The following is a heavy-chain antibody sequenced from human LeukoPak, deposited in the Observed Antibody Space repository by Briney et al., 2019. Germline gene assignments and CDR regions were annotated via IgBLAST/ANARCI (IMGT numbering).Heavy chain of an antibody. V-gene: IGHV2-70*11. J-gene: IGHJ4*02. D-gene: IGHD4-17*01. CDR1: GFSLSTSGMC. Sequence: SGPALVKPTQTLTLTCTFSGFSLSTSGMCVSWIRQPSGKALEWLARIDWDDDKYYSTSLKTRLTISKDTSKNQVVLTMTNMDPVDTATYYCARQSDYGDLFDYWGQGTLVTVSS. CDR3: ARQSDYGDLFDY. CDR2: IDWDDDK.